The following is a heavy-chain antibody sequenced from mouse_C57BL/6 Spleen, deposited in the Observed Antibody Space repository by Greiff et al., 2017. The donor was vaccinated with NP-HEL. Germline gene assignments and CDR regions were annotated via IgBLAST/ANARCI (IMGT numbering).Heavy chain of an antibody. D-gene: IGHD1-1*01. CDR3: ARCPLLRYPYWYFDV. J-gene: IGHJ1*03. CDR1: GYTFTSYW. CDR2: IHPNSGST. Sequence: VQLQQPGAELVKPGASVKLSCKASGYTFTSYWMHWVKQRPGQGLEWIGMIHPNSGSTNYNEKFKSKATLTVDKSSSTAYMQLSSLTSEDSAVYYCARCPLLRYPYWYFDVWGTGTTVTVSS. V-gene: IGHV1-64*01.